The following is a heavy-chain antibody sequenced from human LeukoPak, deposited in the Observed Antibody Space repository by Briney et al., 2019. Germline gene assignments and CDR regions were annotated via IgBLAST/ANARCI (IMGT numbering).Heavy chain of an antibody. D-gene: IGHD6-19*01. CDR3: ARAPGAYSSGWAYYFDY. Sequence: SETLSLTCTVSGGSISSSSYYWAWIRQPPGKGLEWVGSIYYSGSTYYNPSLKSRVTISVDTSKNQFSLKLSSVTAADTAVYYCARAPGAYSSGWAYYFDYWGQGTLVTVSS. CDR1: GGSISSSSYY. J-gene: IGHJ4*02. CDR2: IYYSGST. V-gene: IGHV4-39*01.